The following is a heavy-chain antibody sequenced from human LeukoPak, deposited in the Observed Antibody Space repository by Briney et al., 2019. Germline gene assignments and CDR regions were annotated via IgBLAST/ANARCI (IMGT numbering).Heavy chain of an antibody. D-gene: IGHD3-9*01. V-gene: IGHV4-59*08. CDR3: ARHGYDILTGAHAFDI. CDR1: GGSISSYY. Sequence: SETLSLTCTVSGGSISSYYWSWIRQPPGKGLEWIGYIYYSGSTNHNPSLKSRVTISVDTSKNQFSLKLSSVTAADTAVYYCARHGYDILTGAHAFDIWGQGTMVTVSS. CDR2: IYYSGST. J-gene: IGHJ3*02.